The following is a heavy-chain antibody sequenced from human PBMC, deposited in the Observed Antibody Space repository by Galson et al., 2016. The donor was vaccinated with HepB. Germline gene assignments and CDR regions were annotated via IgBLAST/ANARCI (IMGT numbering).Heavy chain of an antibody. CDR2: IWYDESNE. J-gene: IGHJ6*02. Sequence: SLRLSCAASGFTFSSYGMHWVRQAPGKGLEWVAVIWYDESNEHYADSVKGRFTISRDNAKNSLYLQMNRLRAEDTAVYYCARAERLLRFLEWPYYYYGMDVWGQG. V-gene: IGHV3-33*01. CDR3: ARAERLLRFLEWPYYYYGMDV. CDR1: GFTFSSYG. D-gene: IGHD3-3*01.